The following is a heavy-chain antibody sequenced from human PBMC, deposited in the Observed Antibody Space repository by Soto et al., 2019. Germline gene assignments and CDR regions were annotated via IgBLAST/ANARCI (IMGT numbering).Heavy chain of an antibody. Sequence: GASVKVSCKASGGTFSSYTISWVRQAPGQGLEWMGRIIPILGIANYAQKFQGRVTITADKSTSTAYMELSSLRSEDTAVYYCARVPHSAWDAPFGSYAFDIWGQGTMVTVSS. V-gene: IGHV1-69*02. CDR1: GGTFSSYT. J-gene: IGHJ3*02. D-gene: IGHD1-26*01. CDR3: ARVPHSAWDAPFGSYAFDI. CDR2: IIPILGIA.